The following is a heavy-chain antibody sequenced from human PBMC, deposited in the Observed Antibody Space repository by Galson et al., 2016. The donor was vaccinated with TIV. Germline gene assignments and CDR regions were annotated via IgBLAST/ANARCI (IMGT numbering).Heavy chain of an antibody. CDR1: GYTFSNYG. V-gene: IGHV1-18*04. D-gene: IGHD2-15*01. J-gene: IGHJ5*02. Sequence: SVKVSCKASGYTFSNYGINWVRQAPGQGLEWMGWISPYSGDTNYPQKLRGRVTLTTDTSTSTAYMELRSLIFDDTAIYFCARVPGTQVIAATGGWFDPWGQGTLVTVSS. CDR3: ARVPGTQVIAATGGWFDP. CDR2: ISPYSGDT.